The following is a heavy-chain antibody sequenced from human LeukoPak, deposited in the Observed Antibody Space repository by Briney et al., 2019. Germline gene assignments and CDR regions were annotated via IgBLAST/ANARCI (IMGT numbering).Heavy chain of an antibody. J-gene: IGHJ3*02. Sequence: ASVKVSCKASGYTFTSYYMHWVRPAPGQGLEWMGIINPSGGSTSYAQKFQGRVTMTRDTSTSTVYMELSSLRSEDTAVYYCARDTGGKEAFDIWGQGTMVTVSS. V-gene: IGHV1-46*01. D-gene: IGHD2-8*02. CDR2: INPSGGST. CDR3: ARDTGGKEAFDI. CDR1: GYTFTSYY.